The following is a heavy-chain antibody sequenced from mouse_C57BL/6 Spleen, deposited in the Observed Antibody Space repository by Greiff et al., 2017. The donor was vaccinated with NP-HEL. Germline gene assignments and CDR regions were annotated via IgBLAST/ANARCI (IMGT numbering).Heavy chain of an antibody. J-gene: IGHJ4*01. CDR1: GFSLTSYA. D-gene: IGHD4-1*01. CDR2: IWTGGGT. Sequence: QVQLQQSGPGLVAPSQSLSIPCTVSGFSLTSYAISWVRQPPGKGLEWLGVIWTGGGTNYNSALKSRLSISKDNSKSQVFLKMNSLQTDDTARYYCARQSNWDDYAMDYWGQGTSVTVSS. V-gene: IGHV2-9-1*01. CDR3: ARQSNWDDYAMDY.